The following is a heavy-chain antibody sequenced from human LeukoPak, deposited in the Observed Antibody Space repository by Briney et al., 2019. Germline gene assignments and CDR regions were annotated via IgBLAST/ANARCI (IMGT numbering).Heavy chain of an antibody. J-gene: IGHJ4*02. CDR1: GGSFSGYY. Sequence: SETLSLTCAFYGGSFSGYYWSWLRQPPGKGLEWIGYIYYSGSTNYNPSLKSRVTISVDTSKNQFSLKLSSVTAADTAVYYCATGDSYGGYFDYWGQGTLVTVSS. D-gene: IGHD4-17*01. V-gene: IGHV4-59*01. CDR3: ATGDSYGGYFDY. CDR2: IYYSGST.